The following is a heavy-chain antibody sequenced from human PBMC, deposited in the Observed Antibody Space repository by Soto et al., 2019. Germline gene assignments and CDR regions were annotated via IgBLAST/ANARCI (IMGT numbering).Heavy chain of an antibody. CDR1: GFTFSSYW. Sequence: GESLKISCAASGFTFSSYWMSWVRQAPGKGLEWVANIKQDGSEKYYVDSVKGRFTISRDNAKNSLYLQMNSLRAEDTAVYYCARAGRRYNWFDPWGQGTLVTVSS. CDR2: IKQDGSEK. J-gene: IGHJ5*02. D-gene: IGHD3-3*01. V-gene: IGHV3-7*01. CDR3: ARAGRRYNWFDP.